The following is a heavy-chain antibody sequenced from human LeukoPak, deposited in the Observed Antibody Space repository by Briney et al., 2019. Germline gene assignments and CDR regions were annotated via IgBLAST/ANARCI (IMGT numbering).Heavy chain of an antibody. J-gene: IGHJ6*02. V-gene: IGHV3-74*01. CDR2: INSDGSST. CDR1: GFTFSNYW. CDR3: ARGVKGEYQLLYRPHYGMDV. Sequence: GGSLRLSCAASGFTFSNYWMHWVRQAPGKGLVWVSRINSDGSSTRYADSVKGRFTISRDNAKNTLYLQMNSLRAEDTAVYYCARGVKGEYQLLYRPHYGMDVWGQGTTVTVSS. D-gene: IGHD2-2*02.